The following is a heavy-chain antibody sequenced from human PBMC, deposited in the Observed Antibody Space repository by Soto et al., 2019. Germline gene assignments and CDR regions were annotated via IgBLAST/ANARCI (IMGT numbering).Heavy chain of an antibody. V-gene: IGHV5-51*01. Sequence: PGESLKISCNGSGYSFTSYWIGWVRQMPGKGLEWMGIIYPGDSDTRYSPSFQGQVTISADKSISTAYLQWSSLKASDTAMYYCARPVAAAGGNFDYWGQGTLVTVSS. J-gene: IGHJ4*02. CDR2: IYPGDSDT. CDR3: ARPVAAAGGNFDY. CDR1: GYSFTSYW. D-gene: IGHD6-13*01.